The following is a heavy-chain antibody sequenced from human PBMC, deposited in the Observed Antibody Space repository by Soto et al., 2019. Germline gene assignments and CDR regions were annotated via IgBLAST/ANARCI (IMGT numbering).Heavy chain of an antibody. D-gene: IGHD4-17*01. CDR2: INPSGGST. Sequence: TEKGLEWMGIINPSGGSTSYAQKFQGRVTMTRDTSTSTVYMELSSLRSEDTAVYYCATTRPSDYGDYALAYMDVWGKGTTVTVSS. J-gene: IGHJ6*03. CDR3: ATTRPSDYGDYALAYMDV. V-gene: IGHV1-46*03.